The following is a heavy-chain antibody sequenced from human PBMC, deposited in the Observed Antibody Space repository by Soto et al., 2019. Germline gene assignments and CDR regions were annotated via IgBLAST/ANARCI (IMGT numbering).Heavy chain of an antibody. J-gene: IGHJ6*03. D-gene: IGHD6-13*01. CDR2: IYYSGST. Sequence: SETLSLTCTVSGGSISSYYWSWIRQPPGKGLEWIGYIYYSGSTNYNPSLKSRVTISVDTSKNQFSLKLSSVTAADTAVYYCARRLEVEQQTGVNYYYYYMDVRGKGTTVTVSS. V-gene: IGHV4-59*01. CDR1: GGSISSYY. CDR3: ARRLEVEQQTGVNYYYYYMDV.